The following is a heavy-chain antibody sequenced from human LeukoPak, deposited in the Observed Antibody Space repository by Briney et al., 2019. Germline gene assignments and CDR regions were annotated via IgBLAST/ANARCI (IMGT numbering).Heavy chain of an antibody. CDR2: IHREGTTT. V-gene: IGHV3-74*01. CDR1: GFTFSAYW. D-gene: IGHD3-9*01. CDR3: ARDSDWLLFDY. Sequence: GGSLTLSCAASGFTFSAYWMHWVRQVPGKGLVWVSRIHREGTTTIYADSVRGRFTISRENGKNTLYLHMNSLRADDTAVYYCARDSDWLLFDYWGQGTLVTVSS. J-gene: IGHJ4*02.